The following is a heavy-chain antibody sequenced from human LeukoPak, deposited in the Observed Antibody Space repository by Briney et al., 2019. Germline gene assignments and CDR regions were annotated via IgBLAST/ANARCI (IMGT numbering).Heavy chain of an antibody. CDR3: ARDRDGGNLNFDY. J-gene: IGHJ4*02. V-gene: IGHV3-30-3*01. Sequence: GGSLRLSCAASGFTFSSYAMHWVRQAPGKGLEWVAVISYDGSNKYYADSVKGRFTISRDNSKNTLYLQMNSLRAEDTAVYYCARDRDGGNLNFDYWGQGTLVTVSS. CDR1: GFTFSSYA. D-gene: IGHD4-23*01. CDR2: ISYDGSNK.